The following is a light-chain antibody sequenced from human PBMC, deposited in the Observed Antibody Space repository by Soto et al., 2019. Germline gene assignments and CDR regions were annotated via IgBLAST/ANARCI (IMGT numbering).Light chain of an antibody. Sequence: EIVMAQSPATLSVSPGETAILSCRASQNIGSNLAWYQQKPGQAPRLLIYGASSRATGIPDRFSGSGSGTDFTLTISRLEPEDFAVYYCQQYGSSPGTFGQGTKVEIK. CDR1: QNIGSN. V-gene: IGKV3-20*01. CDR3: QQYGSSPGT. CDR2: GAS. J-gene: IGKJ1*01.